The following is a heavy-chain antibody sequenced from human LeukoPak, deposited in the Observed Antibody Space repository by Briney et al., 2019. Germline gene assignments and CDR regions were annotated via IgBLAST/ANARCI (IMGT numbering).Heavy chain of an antibody. Sequence: SETLSLTCAVYGGSFSGYYWSWIRQPPGKGLEWIGEINHSGSTNYNPSLKSRVTISVDTSKNQFSLKLSSVTAADTAVYYCARLGCSSTSCSYYFDYWGKGTLVTVSS. D-gene: IGHD2-2*01. J-gene: IGHJ4*02. CDR1: GGSFSGYY. CDR2: INHSGST. CDR3: ARLGCSSTSCSYYFDY. V-gene: IGHV4-34*01.